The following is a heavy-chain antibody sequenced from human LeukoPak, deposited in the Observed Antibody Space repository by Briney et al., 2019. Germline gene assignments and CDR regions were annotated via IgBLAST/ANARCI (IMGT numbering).Heavy chain of an antibody. CDR2: IYYSGST. Sequence: SETLSLTCTVSGGSISSYYWSWIRQPPGKGLEWIGYIYYSGSTNYNPSLKSRVTISVDTSKNQFSLKLSSVTAADTAVYYCARDRSVSYDFWSGYSASYYYYGMDVWGQGTTVTVS. CDR1: GGSISSYY. V-gene: IGHV4-59*01. D-gene: IGHD3-3*01. CDR3: ARDRSVSYDFWSGYSASYYYYGMDV. J-gene: IGHJ6*02.